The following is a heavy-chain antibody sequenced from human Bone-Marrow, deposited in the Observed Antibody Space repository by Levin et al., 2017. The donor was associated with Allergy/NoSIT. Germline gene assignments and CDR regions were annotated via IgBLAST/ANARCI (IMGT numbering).Heavy chain of an antibody. J-gene: IGHJ4*02. CDR2: IYSGGST. V-gene: IGHV3-66*01. D-gene: IGHD3-22*01. Sequence: PGGSLRLSCAASGFTVSSNYMSWVRQAPGKGLEWVSVIYSGGSTYYADSVKGRFTISRDNSKNTLYLQMNSLRAEDTAVYYCARAAIVPYYYDSSGFYYFDYWGQGTLVTVSS. CDR1: GFTVSSNY. CDR3: ARAAIVPYYYDSSGFYYFDY.